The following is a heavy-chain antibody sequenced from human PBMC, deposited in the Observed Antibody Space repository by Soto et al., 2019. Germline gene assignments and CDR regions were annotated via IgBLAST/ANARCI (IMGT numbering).Heavy chain of an antibody. J-gene: IGHJ4*02. CDR3: ARGAYGSGSNYFDY. D-gene: IGHD3-10*01. V-gene: IGHV4-31*03. CDR1: GGSISSGGYF. CDR2: IYYSGST. Sequence: QVQLQESGPGLVKASQTLSLTCTVSGGSISSGGYFWSWIRQHPGKGLEWIGCIYYSGSTYYNPSLKSRVTISVDTSKNQFSLKLSSVTAADTAVYYCARGAYGSGSNYFDYWGQGTLVTVSS.